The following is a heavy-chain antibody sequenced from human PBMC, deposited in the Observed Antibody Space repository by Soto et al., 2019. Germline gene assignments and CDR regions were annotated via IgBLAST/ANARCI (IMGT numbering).Heavy chain of an antibody. CDR2: IFPIFGTA. J-gene: IGHJ6*02. Sequence: SVKVSCKASGGTFSSYAISWVRQAPGQGLEWMGGIFPIFGTANYAQKFQGRVTITADESTSTAYMELSSLRSEDTAVYYCARAGIAVAGTPSYYYYYGTDVWGHGTTVTVSS. CDR3: ARAGIAVAGTPSYYYYYGTDV. D-gene: IGHD6-19*01. CDR1: GGTFSSYA. V-gene: IGHV1-69*13.